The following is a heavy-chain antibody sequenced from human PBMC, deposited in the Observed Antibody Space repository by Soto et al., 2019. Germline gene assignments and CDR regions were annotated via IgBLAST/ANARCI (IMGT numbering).Heavy chain of an antibody. CDR3: ARERYSFPG. CDR1: GLTFSRYW. V-gene: IGHV3-7*01. Sequence: GSLRLSCAASGLTFSRYWMTWVRQAPGKGLEWVANIKEDGSEKYYVDSVKGRFTISRDNAKNSLYLQMNSLRAEDTAVYYCARERYSFPGWGQGTLVTVSS. J-gene: IGHJ4*02. CDR2: IKEDGSEK. D-gene: IGHD5-18*01.